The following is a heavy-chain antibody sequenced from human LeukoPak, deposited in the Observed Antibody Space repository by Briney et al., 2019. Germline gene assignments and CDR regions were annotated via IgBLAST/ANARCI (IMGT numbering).Heavy chain of an antibody. D-gene: IGHD6-13*01. V-gene: IGHV4-4*07. J-gene: IGHJ2*01. CDR1: GGSIASYY. CDR2: IFISEST. CDR3: ARVSSSWYEDWYFDL. Sequence: SETLSLTCTVSGGSIASYYWSWVRQPAGKGLEWIGRIFISESTNYNPSLKSRVTMSVDTSKNQFSLKLSSVTAADTAVYYCARVSSSWYEDWYFDLWGRGTLVSVSS.